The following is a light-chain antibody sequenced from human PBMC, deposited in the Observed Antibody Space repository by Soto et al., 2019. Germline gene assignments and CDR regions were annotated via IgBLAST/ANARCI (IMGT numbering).Light chain of an antibody. V-gene: IGKV3-20*01. CDR2: GAS. J-gene: IGKJ2*01. Sequence: EIVLTQSPGTLSLSPGERATLSCRASQSVSSTYLAWYQQKPGQAPRLLIYGASSRATGIPDRFSGSGSGTDFTLTISRLEPEAFAVYSCQRYDISSFPFGQGTKLEIK. CDR3: QRYDISSFP. CDR1: QSVSSTY.